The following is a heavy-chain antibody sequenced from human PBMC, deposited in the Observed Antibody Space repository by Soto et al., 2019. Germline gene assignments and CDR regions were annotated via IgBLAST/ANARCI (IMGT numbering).Heavy chain of an antibody. V-gene: IGHV4-31*03. CDR2: IYYSGST. J-gene: IGHJ5*02. Sequence: SETLSLTCTVSGGSFSSDGYYWTWIRKHPGKGLEWLGYIYYSGSTYYNPSLKSRVTISVDTSKNQFSLKLSSVTAADTAVYYCASLLVVPAEGAWFDPWGQGTLVTVSS. D-gene: IGHD2-2*01. CDR1: GGSFSSDGYY. CDR3: ASLLVVPAEGAWFDP.